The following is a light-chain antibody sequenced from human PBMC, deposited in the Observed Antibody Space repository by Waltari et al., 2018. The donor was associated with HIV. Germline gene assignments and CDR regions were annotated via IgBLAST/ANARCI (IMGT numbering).Light chain of an antibody. V-gene: IGLV2-8*01. CDR2: EVN. Sequence: QSALTQPPSASGSPGQSVPISCTGTNSDIGAYNHVPWYQQHPGKAPKFMIYEVNRRPSGVPDRFSGSKSGNTASLTVSGLQAEDEADYYCSSYAGSNNWVFGGGTKLTVL. CDR1: NSDIGAYNH. J-gene: IGLJ3*02. CDR3: SSYAGSNNWV.